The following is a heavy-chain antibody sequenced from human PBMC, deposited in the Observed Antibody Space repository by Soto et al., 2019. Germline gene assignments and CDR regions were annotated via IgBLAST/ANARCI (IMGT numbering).Heavy chain of an antibody. CDR2: IYSGGST. J-gene: IGHJ3*02. V-gene: IGHV3-66*01. Sequence: PGGSLRLSCAASGFTVSSNYMSWVRQAPGKGLEWVSVIYSGGSTYYADSVKGRFTISRDNSKNTLYLQMNSLRAEDTAVYYCARDGYSSSWWCAFDIWGQGTMVTVSS. CDR3: ARDGYSSSWWCAFDI. D-gene: IGHD6-13*01. CDR1: GFTVSSNY.